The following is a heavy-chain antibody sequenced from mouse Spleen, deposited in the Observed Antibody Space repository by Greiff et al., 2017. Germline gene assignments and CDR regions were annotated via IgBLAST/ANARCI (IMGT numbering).Heavy chain of an antibody. CDR3: ARESDGYPYAMDY. J-gene: IGHJ4*01. CDR2: INPNNGGT. Sequence: VQLQHSGPELVKPGASVKIPCKASGYTFTDYNMDWVKQSHGKSLEWIGDINPNNGGTIYNQKFKGKATLTVDKSSSTAYMELRSLTSEDTAVYYCARESDGYPYAMDYWGQGTSVTVSS. CDR1: GYTFTDYN. V-gene: IGHV1-18*01. D-gene: IGHD2-3*01.